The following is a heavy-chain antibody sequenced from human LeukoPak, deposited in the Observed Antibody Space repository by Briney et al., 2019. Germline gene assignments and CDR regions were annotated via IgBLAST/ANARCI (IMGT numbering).Heavy chain of an antibody. D-gene: IGHD6-13*01. CDR1: GGSISSSNW. CDR2: IYHSGST. V-gene: IGHV4-4*02. J-gene: IGHJ4*02. Sequence: SETLSLTCAVSGGSISSSNWWSWVRQPPGKGLEWIGEIYHSGSTNYNPSLKSRVTISVDKSKNQFSLKLSSVTAADTAVYYCARGYSSSWYLRSFFDYWGQGTLVTVSS. CDR3: ARGYSSSWYLRSFFDY.